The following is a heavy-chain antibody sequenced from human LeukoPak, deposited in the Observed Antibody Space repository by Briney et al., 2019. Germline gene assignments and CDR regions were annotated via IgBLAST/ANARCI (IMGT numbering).Heavy chain of an antibody. CDR3: ARLGHMTTVTHGWFDP. J-gene: IGHJ5*02. Sequence: SGTLSLTCAVYGGSFSGYYWSWIRQPPGKGLEWIGEINHSGSTNYNPSLKSRVTTSVDTSKNQFSLKLSSVTAADTAVYYCARLGHMTTVTHGWFDPWGQGTLVTVSS. CDR2: INHSGST. CDR1: GGSFSGYY. D-gene: IGHD4-17*01. V-gene: IGHV4-34*01.